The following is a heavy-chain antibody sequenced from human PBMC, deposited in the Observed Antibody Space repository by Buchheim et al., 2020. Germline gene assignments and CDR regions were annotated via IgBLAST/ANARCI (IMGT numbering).Heavy chain of an antibody. CDR3: AKEGGPAAISGVYFEYMDV. CDR2: ISYDGSNK. CDR1: GFTFRSYG. J-gene: IGHJ6*03. Sequence: QVQLVESGGGGVQPGRSLRLSCAASGFTFRSYGMHWVRQAPGKGLEWVVIISYDGSNKYYAASVKGRFTISRDNSNNTLDLQMSRLRVEDTAVYYCAKEGGPAAISGVYFEYMDVWGKGIT. V-gene: IGHV3-30*18. D-gene: IGHD2-2*01.